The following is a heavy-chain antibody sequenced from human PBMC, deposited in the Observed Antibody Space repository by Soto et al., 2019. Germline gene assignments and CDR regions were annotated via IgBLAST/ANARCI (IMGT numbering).Heavy chain of an antibody. D-gene: IGHD3-22*01. CDR3: ARHDRVSSGYYYVLDYYYGMDV. CDR1: GGSISSSSYY. CDR2: IYYSGST. V-gene: IGHV4-39*01. Sequence: SETLSLTCTVSGGSISSSSYYWGWIRQPPGKGREWIGSIYYSGSTYYNPSLKSRVTISVGTSKNQFSLKLSSVTAADTAVYYCARHDRVSSGYYYVLDYYYGMDVWGQGTTVTVSS. J-gene: IGHJ6*02.